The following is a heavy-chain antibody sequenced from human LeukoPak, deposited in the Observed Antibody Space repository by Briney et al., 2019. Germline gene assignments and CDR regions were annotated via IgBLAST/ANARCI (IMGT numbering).Heavy chain of an antibody. D-gene: IGHD6-19*01. Sequence: PGGSLRLSCAASGFTFSSYEMNWVRQAPGKGLEWVSYISSSGSTIYYADPVKGRFTISRDNAKNSLYLQMNSLRAEDTAVYYCARGGGSGWSYYFDYWGQGTLVTVSS. V-gene: IGHV3-48*03. J-gene: IGHJ4*02. CDR3: ARGGGSGWSYYFDY. CDR1: GFTFSSYE. CDR2: ISSSGSTI.